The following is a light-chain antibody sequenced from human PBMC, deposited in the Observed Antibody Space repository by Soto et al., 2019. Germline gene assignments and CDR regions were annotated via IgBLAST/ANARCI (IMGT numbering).Light chain of an antibody. V-gene: IGKV1-5*03. CDR3: QQYDSYPLT. J-gene: IGKJ4*01. CDR1: QTINMW. Sequence: DIQMTQSHSTLSASVGDRVTITCRASQTINMWLAWYQQKPGKAPKLLIYKASNLESGVASRFSGRGSGTEFILTINSLQPDDFATFSCQQYDSYPLTFGGGTKVEI. CDR2: KAS.